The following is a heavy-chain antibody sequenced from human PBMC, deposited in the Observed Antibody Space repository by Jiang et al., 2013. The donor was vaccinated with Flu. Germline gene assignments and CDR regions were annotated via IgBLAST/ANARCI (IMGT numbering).Heavy chain of an antibody. CDR2: INAVNGNT. V-gene: IGHV1-3*01. D-gene: IGHD6-13*01. Sequence: SGAEVKEPGASVKVSCKGSGYNFPFYAMHWVRQAPGQRLEWMGWINAVNGNTKYSQKLQGRLTITRDTSAYTAYMELSSLGSEDTAVFYCAGETVGAAGRFDYWSEGTLVTVSS. J-gene: IGHJ4*02. CDR3: AGETVGAAGRFDY. CDR1: GYNFPFYA.